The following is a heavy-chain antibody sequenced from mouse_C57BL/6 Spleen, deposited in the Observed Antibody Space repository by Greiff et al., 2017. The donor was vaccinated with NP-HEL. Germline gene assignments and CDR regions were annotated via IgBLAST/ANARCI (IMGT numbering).Heavy chain of an antibody. CDR2: IDPENGDT. D-gene: IGHD1-2*01. CDR1: GFNIKDDY. CDR3: TTYYGSPYAMDY. J-gene: IGHJ4*01. V-gene: IGHV14-4*01. Sequence: EVQLKQSGAELVRPGASVKLSCTASGFNIKDDYMHWVKQRPEQGLEWIGWIDPENGDTEYASKFQGKATITADTSSNTAYLQLSSLTSEDTDVYYCTTYYGSPYAMDYWGQGTSVTVSS.